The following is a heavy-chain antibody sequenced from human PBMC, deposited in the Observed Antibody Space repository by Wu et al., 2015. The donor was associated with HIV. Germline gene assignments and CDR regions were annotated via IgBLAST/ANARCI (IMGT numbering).Heavy chain of an antibody. CDR2: IIPIFGKA. CDR1: GGTFSNYA. V-gene: IGHV1-69*13. D-gene: IGHD4-23*01. CDR3: ARSDGLVDGGNSGYDS. J-gene: IGHJ4*02. Sequence: QVQLVQSGAEIKKPGSSVKVSCKTSGGTFSNYAINWVRQAPGQGLEWMGRIIPIFGKANYAQKFQGRVTITADESTSTGYMDLSSLKSEDTAVYYCARSDGLVDGGNSGYDSWGQGTLVTVSS.